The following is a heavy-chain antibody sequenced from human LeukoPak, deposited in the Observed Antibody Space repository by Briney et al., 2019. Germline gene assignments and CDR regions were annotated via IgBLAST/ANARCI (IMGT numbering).Heavy chain of an antibody. D-gene: IGHD2-2*02. J-gene: IGHJ5*02. CDR1: GYTFTSYG. CDR2: ISAYNGNT. V-gene: IGHV1-18*01. CDR3: ARDPYCSSTSCYTDWFDP. Sequence: GASVKVSCKASGYTFTSYGISWVRQAPGQGLEWMGWISAYNGNTNYAQKLQGRVTMTTDTSTSTAYMELRSLRSDDTAVYYCARDPYCSSTSCYTDWFDPWGQGTLVTVSS.